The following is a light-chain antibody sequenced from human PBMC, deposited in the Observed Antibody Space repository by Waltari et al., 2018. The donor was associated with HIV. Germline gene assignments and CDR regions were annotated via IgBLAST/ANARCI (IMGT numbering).Light chain of an antibody. V-gene: IGLV4-69*01. CDR1: TESSHYA. Sequence: QLVVTQSSSASASPGASVQVTCTLPTESSHYAIAWHQQQPDKGPRYLMKVDSDGIHTKGDGIPDRFSGSSAGADRFLIISSLQSEDEADYYCQTWGTGIVFGGGTKVTVL. J-gene: IGLJ3*02. CDR3: QTWGTGIV. CDR2: VDSDGIH.